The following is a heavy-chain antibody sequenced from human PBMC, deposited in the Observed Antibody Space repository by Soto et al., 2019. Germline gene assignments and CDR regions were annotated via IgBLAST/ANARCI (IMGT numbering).Heavy chain of an antibody. V-gene: IGHV1-8*01. CDR3: ARAPMVLTRSYFDS. D-gene: IGHD2-8*01. CDR2: MNPNSGNT. CDR1: GYTFTKFD. J-gene: IGHJ4*02. Sequence: GASVKVSCKASGYTFTKFDINWVRQATGQGLEWMGWMNPNSGNTGYAQKFQGRVTMTRNTSITTAYMELSTLRSEDTAVYYCARAPMVLTRSYFDSWGQGTPVTVSS.